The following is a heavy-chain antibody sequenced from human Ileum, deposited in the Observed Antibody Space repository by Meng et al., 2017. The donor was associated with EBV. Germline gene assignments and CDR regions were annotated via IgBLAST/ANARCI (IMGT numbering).Heavy chain of an antibody. CDR1: GGFFSGYY. V-gene: IGHV4-34*01. D-gene: IGHD3-22*01. CDR2: INHSGST. J-gene: IGHJ5*02. CDR3: AREARSSGYHPGIGP. Sequence: VQRHQWAAGLLKPSETLSPTCAVYGGFFSGYYWSCIRQSPGKGLEWIGEINHSGSTNYNPSLKSRVTISVDTSKNQFSLKLTSVTAADTAVYYCAREARSSGYHPGIGPWGQGTLVTVSS.